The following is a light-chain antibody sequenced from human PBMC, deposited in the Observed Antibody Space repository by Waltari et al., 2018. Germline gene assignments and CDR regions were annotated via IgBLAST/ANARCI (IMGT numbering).Light chain of an antibody. J-gene: IGLJ2*01. Sequence: QSVLTQPPSTSGPPGQRVTISCSGSRYNIGSNSVYWYQHLPGTAPKLLIYTNDQRPSGVPDRFSGSKSGTSASLAISGLQSDDESDYFCAAWDDTLSAVVFGGGTKLTVL. CDR2: TND. CDR3: AAWDDTLSAVV. V-gene: IGLV1-47*02. CDR1: RYNIGSNS.